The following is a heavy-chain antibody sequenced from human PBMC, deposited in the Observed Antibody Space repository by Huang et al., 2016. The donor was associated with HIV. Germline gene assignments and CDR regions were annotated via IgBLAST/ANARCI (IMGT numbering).Heavy chain of an antibody. CDR1: GGSFSGYY. CDR2: INHSGNT. D-gene: IGHD3-22*01. Sequence: QVQLEQWGAGLLKASETLSLTCAVYGGSFSGYYWNWLRQAPGKGLEWVGEINHSGNTNYNQSLKSRVNMSVDTSKSQFSLYLTSLSAADTGTYFCARRYNSRRDYWGRGTLVTVHS. V-gene: IGHV4-34*02. J-gene: IGHJ4*02. CDR3: ARRYNSRRDY.